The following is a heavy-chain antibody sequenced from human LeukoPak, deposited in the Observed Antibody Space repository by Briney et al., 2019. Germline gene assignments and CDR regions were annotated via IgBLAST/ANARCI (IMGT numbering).Heavy chain of an antibody. J-gene: IGHJ3*02. D-gene: IGHD6-13*01. Sequence: GGSLRLSCAASGFTFSSYAMSWVRQAPGKGVEWVSAISGSGGSTYYADSVKGRFTISRDNSKNTLYLQMNSLRAEDTAVYYCARDSRGAFDIWGQGTMVTVSS. CDR2: ISGSGGST. CDR1: GFTFSSYA. CDR3: ARDSRGAFDI. V-gene: IGHV3-23*01.